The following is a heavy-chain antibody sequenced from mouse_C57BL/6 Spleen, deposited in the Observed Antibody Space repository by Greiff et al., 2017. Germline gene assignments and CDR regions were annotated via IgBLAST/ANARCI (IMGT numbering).Heavy chain of an antibody. J-gene: IGHJ1*03. D-gene: IGHD4-1*01. CDR3: ARNWDVYVDWYFDV. CDR1: GFSYW. CDR2: INPSNGGT. Sequence: VQLQQPGTELVKPGASVKLSCKASGFSYWMHWVKQRPGQGLEWIGNINPSNGGTNYNEKFKSKATLTVDKSSSTAYMQLSSLTSEDSAVYYCARNWDVYVDWYFDVWGTGTTVTVSS. V-gene: IGHV1-53*01.